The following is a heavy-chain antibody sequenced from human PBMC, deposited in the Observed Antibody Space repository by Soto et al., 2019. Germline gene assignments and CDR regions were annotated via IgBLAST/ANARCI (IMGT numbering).Heavy chain of an antibody. Sequence: ASVKVSCKASGVTFSSYAISWVRQAPGQGLEWMGGIIPIFGTANYAQKFQGRVTITADESTSTAYMELSSLRSEDTAVYYCARFPQRNYYYYGMDVWGQGTTVTVSS. CDR3: ARFPQRNYYYYGMDV. CDR2: IIPIFGTA. CDR1: GVTFSSYA. J-gene: IGHJ6*02. V-gene: IGHV1-69*13.